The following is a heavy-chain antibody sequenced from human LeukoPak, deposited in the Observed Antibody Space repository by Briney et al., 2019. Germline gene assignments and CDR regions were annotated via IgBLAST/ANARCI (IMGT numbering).Heavy chain of an antibody. D-gene: IGHD4-17*01. J-gene: IGHJ4*02. CDR3: ARALQSGLSTVTTAGDY. Sequence: GASVKVSCKASGYTFTSYYMHWVRQAPGQGLDWMEITNPSGGSTSYAQKFQGRVTMTRDMSTSTVYMELSSLRSEDTAVYYCARALQSGLSTVTTAGDYWGQGTLVTVSS. V-gene: IGHV1-46*01. CDR2: TNPSGGST. CDR1: GYTFTSYY.